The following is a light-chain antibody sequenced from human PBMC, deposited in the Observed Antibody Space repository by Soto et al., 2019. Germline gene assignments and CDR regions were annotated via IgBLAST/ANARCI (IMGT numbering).Light chain of an antibody. J-gene: IGLJ2*01. CDR2: RDN. V-gene: IGLV1-47*02. CDR3: AAWDDSLSGPV. CDR1: SSNIGNNY. Sequence: QSVLTQPPSASATPGQRVTISCSGSSSNIGNNYVYWYQQFPGTAPKLLISRDNERPSGVPDRFSGSKSGTSGSLAISGLRSEDEADDYCAAWDDSLSGPVFGGGTKVTVL.